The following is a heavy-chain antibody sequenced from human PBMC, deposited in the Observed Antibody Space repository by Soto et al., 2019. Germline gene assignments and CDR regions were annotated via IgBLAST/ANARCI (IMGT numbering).Heavy chain of an antibody. J-gene: IGHJ6*02. V-gene: IGHV3-7*03. Sequence: EVQLVESGGGLVQPGGSLRLSCAASGFTFSSYWMSWVRQAPGKGLEWVANIKQDGSEKYYVDSVKGRFTISRDNTNNSLYLQMNSLRAEDTAVYYCARDDYYGDYLYYYGMDVWGQGTTVTVSS. CDR2: IKQDGSEK. D-gene: IGHD4-17*01. CDR3: ARDDYYGDYLYYYGMDV. CDR1: GFTFSSYW.